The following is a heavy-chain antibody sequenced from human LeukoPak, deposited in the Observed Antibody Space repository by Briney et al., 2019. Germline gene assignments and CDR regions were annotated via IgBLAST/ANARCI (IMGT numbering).Heavy chain of an antibody. V-gene: IGHV3-23*01. CDR3: AKVDGVRAAPGRGRVDS. D-gene: IGHD6-13*01. Sequence: GGSLRLSCAASGFAFSSYVMTWVRQAPGKGLEWVSGISGSGGSTYDADSVKGRFTVSRDNSKSTLYLQLNSLRVEDTAVYYCAKVDGVRAAPGRGRVDSWGQGTLVTVSS. J-gene: IGHJ4*02. CDR1: GFAFSSYV. CDR2: ISGSGGST.